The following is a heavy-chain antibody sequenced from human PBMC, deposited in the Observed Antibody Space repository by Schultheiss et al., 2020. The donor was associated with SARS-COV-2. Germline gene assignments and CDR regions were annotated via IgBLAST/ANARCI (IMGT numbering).Heavy chain of an antibody. J-gene: IGHJ4*02. CDR1: GGSISSSSYY. CDR2: INHSGST. Sequence: SETLSLTCTVSGGSISSSSYYWSWIRQPPGKGLEWIGEINHSGSTNYNPSLKSRVTISVDTSKNQFSLKLSSVTAADTAVYYCAREGFDYWGQGTLVTVSS. CDR3: AREGFDY. V-gene: IGHV4-39*07.